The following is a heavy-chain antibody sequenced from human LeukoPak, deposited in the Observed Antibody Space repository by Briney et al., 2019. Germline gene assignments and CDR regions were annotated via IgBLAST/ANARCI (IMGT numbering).Heavy chain of an antibody. CDR1: GGTFSSYA. CDR3: ARVSIVVVITGAFDI. V-gene: IGHV1-69*05. Sequence: ASVKVSCKASGGTFSSYAISWVRQAPGQGLEWMGGIIPIFGTANYAQKFQGRVTITTDESTSTAYMELSSLRSEDTAVYYCARVSIVVVITGAFDIWGQGTMVTVSS. J-gene: IGHJ3*02. CDR2: IIPIFGTA. D-gene: IGHD3-22*01.